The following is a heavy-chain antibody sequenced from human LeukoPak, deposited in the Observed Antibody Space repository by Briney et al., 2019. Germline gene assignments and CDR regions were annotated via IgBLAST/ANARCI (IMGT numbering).Heavy chain of an antibody. Sequence: GGSLRLSCAASGFTFNSYSMNWVRQAPGKGLEWVSLISGSGGSTNCADSVKGRFTISRDNSKNTLFLQMNSLRAEDTAVYYCAKKRGHSENGGYFDFWGRGTLVTVSS. D-gene: IGHD1-26*01. CDR2: ISGSGGST. CDR1: GFTFNSYS. V-gene: IGHV3-23*01. J-gene: IGHJ2*01. CDR3: AKKRGHSENGGYFDF.